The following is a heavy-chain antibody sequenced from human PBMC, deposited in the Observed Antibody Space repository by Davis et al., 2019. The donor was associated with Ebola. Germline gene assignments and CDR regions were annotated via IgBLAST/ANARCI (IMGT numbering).Heavy chain of an antibody. D-gene: IGHD6-13*01. V-gene: IGHV4-39*01. J-gene: IGHJ6*02. CDR2: IYYSGST. CDR3: ARHPGAAADYYYYYGMDV. Sequence: WVRQPPGKGLEWIGSIYYSGSTYYNPSLKSRVTISVDTSKNQFSLKLSSVTAADTAVYYCARHPGAAADYYYYYGMDVWGQGTTVTVSS.